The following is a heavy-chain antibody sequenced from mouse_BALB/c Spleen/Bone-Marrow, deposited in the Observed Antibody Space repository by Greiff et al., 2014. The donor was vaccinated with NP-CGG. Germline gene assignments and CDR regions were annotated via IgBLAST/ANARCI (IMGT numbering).Heavy chain of an antibody. Sequence: DVQLQESGAELVKPGASVKLSCTASGFNIKDTYIHWVKRRPEQGLEWIGRIDPANGNTKYDPKFQGKATITADTSSNTAYLQLSSLTSEDTAVYYCAEITTAAYYVMDYWGQGTSVTVSS. V-gene: IGHV14-3*02. CDR1: GFNIKDTY. CDR2: IDPANGNT. J-gene: IGHJ4*01. CDR3: AEITTAAYYVMDY. D-gene: IGHD1-2*01.